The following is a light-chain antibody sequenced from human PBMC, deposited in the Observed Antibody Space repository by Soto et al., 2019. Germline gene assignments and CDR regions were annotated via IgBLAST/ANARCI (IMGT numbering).Light chain of an antibody. Sequence: QSALTQPASLSGSPGQSITISCTGTSTDIGSYNYVSWYQQHPGKAPKLMIFDVSYRPSGISDRFSGSKSGNTASLTISGLQPEYEADYYCSSYGASSTLFGGGTNLSVL. CDR2: DVS. J-gene: IGLJ2*01. V-gene: IGLV2-14*03. CDR3: SSYGASSTL. CDR1: STDIGSYNY.